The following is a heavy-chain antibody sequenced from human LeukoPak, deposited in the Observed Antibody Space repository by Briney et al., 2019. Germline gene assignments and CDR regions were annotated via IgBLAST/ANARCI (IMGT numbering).Heavy chain of an antibody. D-gene: IGHD5-12*01. V-gene: IGHV1-2*02. Sequence: ASVKVSCKASGYTFTGYYMHWVRQAPGQGLEWMGWINPNSGGTNYAQKFQGRVTMTRDTSISTAYMELSRLRSDDTAVYYCARGGWLRLSWARTPRQLFDYWGQGTLVTVSS. J-gene: IGHJ4*02. CDR3: ARGGWLRLSWARTPRQLFDY. CDR1: GYTFTGYY. CDR2: INPNSGGT.